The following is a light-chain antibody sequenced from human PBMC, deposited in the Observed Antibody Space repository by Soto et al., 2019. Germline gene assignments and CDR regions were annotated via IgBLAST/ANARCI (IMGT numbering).Light chain of an antibody. V-gene: IGLV2-14*01. CDR3: SSYTSSSTYV. CDR1: SSDVGGYEY. Sequence: QSVLTQPASVSGSPGQSITISCTGTSSDVGGYEYVSWYQQHPGKAPKLMIYEVSNRPSGVSNRFSGSKSGNTASLTSSGRQAEDEADYYCSSYTSSSTYVFGTGTKLTVL. CDR2: EVS. J-gene: IGLJ1*01.